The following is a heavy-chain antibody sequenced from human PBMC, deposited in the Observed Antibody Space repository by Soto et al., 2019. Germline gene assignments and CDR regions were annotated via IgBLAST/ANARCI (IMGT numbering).Heavy chain of an antibody. CDR1: GGTFSSYA. CDR3: ARSQGSSTSLEIYYYYYYGMDV. V-gene: IGHV1-69*01. D-gene: IGHD2-2*01. J-gene: IGHJ6*02. CDR2: IIPISGTA. Sequence: QVQLVQSGAEVKKPGSSVKVSCKASGGTFSSYAISWVRQAPGQGLEWMGGIIPISGTANYEQKFQGRVTITADESTSAAYMELSSLRSEDTAVYYCARSQGSSTSLEIYYYYYYGMDVWGQGTTVTGSS.